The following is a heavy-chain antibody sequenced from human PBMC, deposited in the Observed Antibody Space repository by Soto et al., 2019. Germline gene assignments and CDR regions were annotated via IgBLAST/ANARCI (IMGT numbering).Heavy chain of an antibody. J-gene: IGHJ4*02. CDR3: AKDSYYDFWSGYLNAYFDY. CDR2: ISYDGSNK. V-gene: IGHV3-30*18. Sequence: QVQLVESGGGVVQPGRSLRLSCAASGFTFSSYGMHWVRQAPGKGLEWVAVISYDGSNKYYADSVKGRFTISRDNSKNTLYLQMNSLRAEDTAVYYCAKDSYYDFWSGYLNAYFDYWGQGTLVTFSS. CDR1: GFTFSSYG. D-gene: IGHD3-3*01.